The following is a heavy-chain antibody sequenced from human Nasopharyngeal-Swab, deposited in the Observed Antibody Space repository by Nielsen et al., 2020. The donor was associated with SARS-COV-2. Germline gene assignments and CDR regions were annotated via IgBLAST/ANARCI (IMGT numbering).Heavy chain of an antibody. Sequence: GESLKISCAASGFTFSSYGMHWVRQASGKGLEWVGRIRSKANSYATAYAASVKGRFTISRDDSKNTAYLQMNSLKTEDTAVYYCTRPRYSSSSVVFWFDPWGQGTLVTVSS. V-gene: IGHV3-73*01. CDR3: TRPRYSSSSVVFWFDP. D-gene: IGHD6-6*01. J-gene: IGHJ5*02. CDR2: IRSKANSYAT. CDR1: GFTFSSYG.